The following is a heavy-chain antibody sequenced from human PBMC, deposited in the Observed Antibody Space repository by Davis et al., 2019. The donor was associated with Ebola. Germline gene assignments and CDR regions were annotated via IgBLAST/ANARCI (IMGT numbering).Heavy chain of an antibody. CDR2: ISAYNGNT. D-gene: IGHD1-26*01. V-gene: IGHV1-18*01. Sequence: ASVKVSCKASGYTFTSYGISWVRQAPGQGLEWMGWISAYNGNTNYAQKLQGRVTMTTDTSTSTAYMELRSLRSDDTAVYYCGRGGATDHYYYGMDVWGQGTTVTVSS. CDR3: GRGGATDHYYYGMDV. CDR1: GYTFTSYG. J-gene: IGHJ6*02.